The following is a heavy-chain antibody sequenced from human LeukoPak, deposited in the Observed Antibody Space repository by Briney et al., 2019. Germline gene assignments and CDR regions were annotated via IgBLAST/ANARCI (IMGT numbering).Heavy chain of an antibody. CDR3: AELGITMIGGV. Sequence: GGSLRLSCAASGFTFSNHGMNWVRHAAGKGLGWVSYISSKVSTIYYAASVKGRFTISRDNAKKSLYLQMNSLRAEDTAVYYCAELGITMIGGVWGKGTTVTISS. CDR2: ISSKVSTI. V-gene: IGHV3-48*04. D-gene: IGHD3-10*02. J-gene: IGHJ6*04. CDR1: GFTFSNHG.